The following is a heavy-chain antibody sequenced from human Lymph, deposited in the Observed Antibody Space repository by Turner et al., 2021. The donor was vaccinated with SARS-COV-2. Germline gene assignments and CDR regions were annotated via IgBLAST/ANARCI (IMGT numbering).Heavy chain of an antibody. V-gene: IGHV3-9*01. CDR3: AKELAGTYYSSFDY. CDR2: INWSGGSS. Sequence: EVQLVESGGGLVQPGRSLRLSCAASGFTFDDYAMHWVRQAPGKGLEWVSGINWSGGSSAYADSVKGRFTISRDNPKNSLYLQMNSLRAEDTAFYYCAKELAGTYYSSFDYWGQGTLVTVSS. D-gene: IGHD1-26*01. J-gene: IGHJ4*02. CDR1: GFTFDDYA.